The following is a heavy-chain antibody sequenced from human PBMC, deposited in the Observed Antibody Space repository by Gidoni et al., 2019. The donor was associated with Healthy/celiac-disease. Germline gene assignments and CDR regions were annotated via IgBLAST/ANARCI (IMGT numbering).Heavy chain of an antibody. CDR3: ARHLNSGWSPYYFDY. CDR1: GFTFSSYS. CDR2: ISSSSSYI. Sequence: EVQLVESGGGLVKPGGSLRLSCAASGFTFSSYSMNWVRQAPGKGLEWVSSISSSSSYIYYADSVKGRFTISRDNAKNSLYLQMNSLRAEDTAVYYCARHLNSGWSPYYFDYWGQGTLVTVSS. D-gene: IGHD6-19*01. J-gene: IGHJ4*02. V-gene: IGHV3-21*01.